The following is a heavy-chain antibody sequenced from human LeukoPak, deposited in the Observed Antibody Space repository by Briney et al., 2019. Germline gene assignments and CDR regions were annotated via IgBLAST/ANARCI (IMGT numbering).Heavy chain of an antibody. V-gene: IGHV4-61*02. J-gene: IGHJ5*02. D-gene: IGHD3-9*01. CDR3: ARVFSQTSPYNWFDP. CDR1: GGSISSSSYY. CDR2: IYTSGST. Sequence: SETLSLTCTVSGGSISSSSYYWSWIRQPAGKGLEWIGRIYTSGSTNYNPSLKSRVTISVDTSKNQFSLKLSSVTAADTAVYYCARVFSQTSPYNWFDPWGQGTLVTVSS.